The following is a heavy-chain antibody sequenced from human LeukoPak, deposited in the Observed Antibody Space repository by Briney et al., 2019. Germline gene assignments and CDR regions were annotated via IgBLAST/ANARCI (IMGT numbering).Heavy chain of an antibody. CDR2: IRYDGSKK. CDR3: AKGLSLLWFGDHY. J-gene: IGHJ4*02. V-gene: IGHV3-30*02. CDR1: GFTFSSYG. Sequence: PGGSLRLSCAASGFTFSSYGMNWVRQAPGKGLEWVAFIRYDGSKKYSADSVKGRFTISRDNSKNTLYLQMNSLRAEDTAVYYCAKGLSLLWFGDHYWGQGTLVTVSS. D-gene: IGHD3-10*01.